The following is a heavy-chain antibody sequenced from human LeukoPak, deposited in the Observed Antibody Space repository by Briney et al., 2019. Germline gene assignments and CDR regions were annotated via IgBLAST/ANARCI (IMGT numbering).Heavy chain of an antibody. Sequence: SETLSLTCAVSGRSFSPYYWSWIRQPPGKGLEWVGEINHSGSTNYNPSLKSRVTISVDTSKNQFSLRLSSVTAADTAVYYCARGGFYCGGDCYVDYWGQGTLVTVSS. CDR3: ARGGFYCGGDCYVDY. CDR2: INHSGST. D-gene: IGHD2-21*02. V-gene: IGHV4-34*01. CDR1: GRSFSPYY. J-gene: IGHJ4*02.